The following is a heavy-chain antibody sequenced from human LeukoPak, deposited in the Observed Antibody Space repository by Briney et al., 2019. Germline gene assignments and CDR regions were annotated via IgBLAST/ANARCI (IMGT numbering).Heavy chain of an antibody. CDR1: GFTFTSYT. CDR3: ARDSSAYYYGYFDY. D-gene: IGHD3-22*01. CDR2: ISSSSSYI. Sequence: PGGSLRLSCAASGFTFTSYTMNWVRQAPGKGLEWVSSISSSSSYIYYADSVKGRFTISRDNAKNSLYLQMNSLRAEDTALYFCARDSSAYYYGYFDYWGQGTLVTVSS. J-gene: IGHJ4*02. V-gene: IGHV3-21*01.